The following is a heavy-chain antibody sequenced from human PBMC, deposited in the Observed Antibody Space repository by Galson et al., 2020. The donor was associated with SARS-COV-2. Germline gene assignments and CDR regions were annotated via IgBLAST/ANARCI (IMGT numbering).Heavy chain of an antibody. CDR1: GFTLSSSG. D-gene: IGHD6-19*01. V-gene: IGHV3-33*06. Sequence: GESLKISCAASGFTLSSSGMLWVRQAPGKGLEWVAVLWSDGTNKYYADSVKGRFTISRDTSKKTLYLQMNSLTAEDTALYYCAKGGAVAGIRGIDYWGQGTLVTVSS. CDR3: AKGGAVAGIRGIDY. J-gene: IGHJ4*02. CDR2: LWSDGTNK.